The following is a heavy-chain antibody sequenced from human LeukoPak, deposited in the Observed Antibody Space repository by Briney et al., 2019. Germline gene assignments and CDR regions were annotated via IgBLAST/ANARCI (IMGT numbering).Heavy chain of an antibody. V-gene: IGHV1-24*01. J-gene: IGHJ4*02. D-gene: IGHD2-2*01. Sequence: GASVKVSCKVSGYTLTELSMHWVRQAPGKGLEWTGGFDPEDGETIYAQKFQGRVTMTEDTSTDTAYMELSSLRSEDTAVYYCATSPAHCSSTSCYWGFDYWGQGTLVTVSS. CDR2: FDPEDGET. CDR1: GYTLTELS. CDR3: ATSPAHCSSTSCYWGFDY.